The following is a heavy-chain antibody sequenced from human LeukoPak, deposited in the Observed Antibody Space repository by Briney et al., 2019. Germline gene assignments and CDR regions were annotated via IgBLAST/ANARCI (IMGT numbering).Heavy chain of an antibody. CDR1: GYTFSDYY. CDR2: INPKSGVT. Sequence: ASVKVSFTASGYTFSDYYIHWLRQAPGQGLEWMGWINPKSGVTNFAQYFQGRVTITRDTSISTAYMELSRLRSDDTAVYYCAIQYSSGYFDYWGQGTLVTVSS. D-gene: IGHD6-25*01. CDR3: AIQYSSGYFDY. V-gene: IGHV1-2*02. J-gene: IGHJ4*02.